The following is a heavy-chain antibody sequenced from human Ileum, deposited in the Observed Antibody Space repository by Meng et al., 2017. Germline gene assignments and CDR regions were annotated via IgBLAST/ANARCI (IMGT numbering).Heavy chain of an antibody. V-gene: IGHV4-61*01. CDR1: CGSVSSGSSY. D-gene: IGHD1/OR15-1a*01. J-gene: IGHJ4*02. CDR2: IYYSGST. Sequence: QGQPEESGPGLVGPSETLSLTCTFSCGSVSSGSSYWSWTRQPPGKGLEWIGYIYYSGSTNYNPSLKSRVTISVDTSKNQFSLKLSSVTAADTAVYYCASYFSYNWNKRNYYFDCWGQGTLVTVSS. CDR3: ASYFSYNWNKRNYYFDC.